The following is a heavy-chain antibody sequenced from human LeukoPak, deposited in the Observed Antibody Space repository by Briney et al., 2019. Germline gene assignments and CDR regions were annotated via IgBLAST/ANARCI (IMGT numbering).Heavy chain of an antibody. V-gene: IGHV3-23*01. CDR1: GFTFNSYA. J-gene: IGHJ5*02. CDR3: AKVGRYGWA. Sequence: GGSLRLSCAASGFTFNSYAMSWVRQAPGKGLEWVSAISGSGDRTYYGDSVKGRFPIPRDNSKNTLYLQMNSLRAEDRAVYYCAKVGRYGWAWGQGTLVTVSS. CDR2: ISGSGDRT. D-gene: IGHD5-18*01.